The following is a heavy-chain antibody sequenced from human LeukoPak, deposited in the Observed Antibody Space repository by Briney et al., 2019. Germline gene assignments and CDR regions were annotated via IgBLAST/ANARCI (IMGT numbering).Heavy chain of an antibody. Sequence: GGSLRLSCAASGFTFSSYWMSWVRQAPGKGLVWVANIKQDGSEKYYVDSVKGRFTISRDNAKNSLYLQMNSLRAEDTAVYYCARDEYGGSGSYYEDYWGQGTLVTVSS. CDR2: IKQDGSEK. D-gene: IGHD3-10*01. CDR3: ARDEYGGSGSYYEDY. V-gene: IGHV3-7*01. J-gene: IGHJ4*02. CDR1: GFTFSSYW.